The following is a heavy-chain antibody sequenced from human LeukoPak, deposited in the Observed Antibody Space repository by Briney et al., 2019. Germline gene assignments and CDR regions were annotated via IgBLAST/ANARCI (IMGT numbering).Heavy chain of an antibody. CDR3: ARGLRYFDWLSDY. J-gene: IGHJ4*02. Sequence: GGSLRLSCAASGFTFSSYEMNWVRQAPGKGLEWVSSISSSSSYIYYADSVKGRFTISRDNAKNSLYLQMNSLRAEDTAVYYCARGLRYFDWLSDYWGQGTLVTVSS. CDR2: ISSSSSYI. D-gene: IGHD3-9*01. V-gene: IGHV3-21*01. CDR1: GFTFSSYE.